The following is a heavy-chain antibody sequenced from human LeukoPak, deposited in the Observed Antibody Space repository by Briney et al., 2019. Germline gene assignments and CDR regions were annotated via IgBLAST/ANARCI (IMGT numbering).Heavy chain of an antibody. CDR3: ARGRYSSSINSMDV. CDR1: GGTFSSYT. CDR2: IIPIFGTA. V-gene: IGHV1-69*13. Sequence: RRASVNVSCKASGGTFSSYTISWVRQAPGQGLEWMGGIIPIFGTANYAQKFQDRVTITADESTSTAYMELSSLRSEDTAVYYCARGRYSSSINSMDVWGQGTTVTVSS. J-gene: IGHJ6*02. D-gene: IGHD6-6*01.